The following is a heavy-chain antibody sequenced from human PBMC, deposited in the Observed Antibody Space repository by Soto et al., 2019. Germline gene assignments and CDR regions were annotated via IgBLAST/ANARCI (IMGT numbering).Heavy chain of an antibody. J-gene: IGHJ1*01. CDR3: ARGTDYADLGNAEYFHP. Sequence: QVQLAESGGGVVQPGRSLRLSCAASGFNFRTYGIHWVRQAPGKGLEWVALISKDGSHSYYAHSVKGRFTTSRDNSQSKAFLQVNSLRADDTAVYFCARGTDYADLGNAEYFHPWGQGTLVTVSS. CDR1: GFNFRTYG. D-gene: IGHD4-17*01. CDR2: ISKDGSHS. V-gene: IGHV3-30*03.